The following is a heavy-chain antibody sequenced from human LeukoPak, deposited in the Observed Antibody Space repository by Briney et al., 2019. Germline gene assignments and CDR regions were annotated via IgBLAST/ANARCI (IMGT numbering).Heavy chain of an antibody. CDR1: GGSISTYY. CDR2: VYYSGST. V-gene: IGHV4-59*13. D-gene: IGHD5-18*01. Sequence: SETLSLTCSVSGGSISTYYWSWIRQPPGKGLECIGYVYYSGSTNYNPSLRSRVTISVDTSKNQFSLKLTSVTAADMAVYYCARDRLPYSYGYGLDVWGQGTTVTVS. CDR3: ARDRLPYSYGYGLDV. J-gene: IGHJ6*02.